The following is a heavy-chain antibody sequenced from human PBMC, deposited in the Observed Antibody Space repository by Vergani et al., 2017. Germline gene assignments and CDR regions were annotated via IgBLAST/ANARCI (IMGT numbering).Heavy chain of an antibody. CDR2: VKSDGNSA. CDR3: ARARCGGACFMSNWLDT. D-gene: IGHD2-21*02. CDR1: GFTFNHYA. Sequence: EVQLLESGGDLVQPGGSLRLSCAASGFTFNHYAMNWVRQPPGTGLEWVSRVKSDGNSAMYADSVKGRFPISRDNSKNTLYLEMKSLRVEDTAVYYCARARCGGACFMSNWLDTWGQGTLVSVSS. J-gene: IGHJ5*02. V-gene: IGHV3-74*03.